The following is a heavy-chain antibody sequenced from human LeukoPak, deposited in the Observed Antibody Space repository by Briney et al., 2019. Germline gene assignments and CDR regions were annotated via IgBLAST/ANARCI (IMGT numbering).Heavy chain of an antibody. J-gene: IGHJ3*02. D-gene: IGHD2-2*01. V-gene: IGHV1-18*01. CDR3: ARDCSTSSCSHAFDI. Sequence: ASVKVSCKASGYTFTSYGLSWVRQAPGQGLEWMGWISPYNDDTNYAQKFQGRVTMTTDTSTTTAYMELRSLRSDDTAVYYCARDCSTSSCSHAFDIWGQGTMVTVSS. CDR2: ISPYNDDT. CDR1: GYTFTSYG.